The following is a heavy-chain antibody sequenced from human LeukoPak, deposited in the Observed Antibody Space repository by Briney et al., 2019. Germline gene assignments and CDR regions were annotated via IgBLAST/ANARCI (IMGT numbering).Heavy chain of an antibody. D-gene: IGHD3-22*01. V-gene: IGHV1-18*01. CDR3: ARSSGYFSRDAFDI. Sequence: GASVKVSCKASGYTFTTYGISWVRQAPGQGLEWMGWISAYNGNTNYAQKLQGRVTMTTDTSTSTAYMELRSLRSDDTAVYYCARSSGYFSRDAFDIWGQGTMVTVSS. CDR2: ISAYNGNT. J-gene: IGHJ3*02. CDR1: GYTFTTYG.